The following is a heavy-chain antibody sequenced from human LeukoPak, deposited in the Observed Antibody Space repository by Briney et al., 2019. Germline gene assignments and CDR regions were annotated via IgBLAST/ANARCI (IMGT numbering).Heavy chain of an antibody. CDR1: GGTFSSYA. Sequence: GASVKVSCKASGGTFSSYAISWVRQAPGQGLEWMGRIIPILGIANYAQKFQGRVTITADKSTSTAYMELSSLRSEDTAVYYCAGSYYDFWSGYFHNYYYGMDVWGQGTTVTVSS. J-gene: IGHJ6*02. D-gene: IGHD3-3*01. CDR3: AGSYYDFWSGYFHNYYYGMDV. V-gene: IGHV1-69*04. CDR2: IIPILGIA.